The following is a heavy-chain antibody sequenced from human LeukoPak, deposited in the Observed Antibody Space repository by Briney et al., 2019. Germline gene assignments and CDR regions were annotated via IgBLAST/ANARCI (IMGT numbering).Heavy chain of an antibody. Sequence: GGSLRLSCAASGFTFSNYGMHWVRQAPGKGLEWLAAIFYDGSNKYYADTVKGRFTISRDNSKNTLYLQVNSLTAEDTAVYYCARDQALYFSYGDYWGQGTLVTVSS. J-gene: IGHJ4*02. CDR2: IFYDGSNK. D-gene: IGHD2/OR15-2a*01. CDR3: ARDQALYFSYGDY. V-gene: IGHV3-33*01. CDR1: GFTFSNYG.